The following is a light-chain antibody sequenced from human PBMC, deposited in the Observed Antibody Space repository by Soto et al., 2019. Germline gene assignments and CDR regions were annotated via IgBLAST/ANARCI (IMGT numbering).Light chain of an antibody. CDR1: QSIRSW. CDR2: DAS. J-gene: IGKJ1*01. V-gene: IGKV1-5*01. Sequence: DIQMTQSPSTLSASVGDRVTITCRASQSIRSWLAWYQQKPGKAPKLLISDASRLKSGVPSRFSGSGSGTEFTLTISSLQPDDSATYYCHQYNSFSPWTFGQGTKVEIK. CDR3: HQYNSFSPWT.